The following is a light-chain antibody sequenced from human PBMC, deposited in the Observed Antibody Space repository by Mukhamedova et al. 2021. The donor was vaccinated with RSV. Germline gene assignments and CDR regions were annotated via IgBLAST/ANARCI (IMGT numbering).Light chain of an antibody. CDR3: QQSYSTRTWT. J-gene: IGKJ1*01. CDR1: QNIRDY. CDR2: RAS. Sequence: GDGVSITCRASQNIRDYLNWYQQKPGKAPKALIFRASSLQSVVPSRFSGSGSGTDFTLTITSLQPEDVATYYCQQSYSTRTWTFG. V-gene: IGKV1-39*01.